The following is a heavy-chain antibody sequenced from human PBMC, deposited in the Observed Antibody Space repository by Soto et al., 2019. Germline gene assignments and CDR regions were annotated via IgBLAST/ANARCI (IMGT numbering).Heavy chain of an antibody. CDR2: IYYSGST. CDR1: GGSISSYY. J-gene: IGHJ4*02. Sequence: PSETLSLTCTVSGGSISSYYWSWIRQPPGKGLEWIGYIYYSGSTNYNPSLKSRVTISVDTSKNQFSLKLSSVTAADTAVYYCARISGSYLGFDYWGQGTLVTVSS. D-gene: IGHD1-26*01. V-gene: IGHV4-59*01. CDR3: ARISGSYLGFDY.